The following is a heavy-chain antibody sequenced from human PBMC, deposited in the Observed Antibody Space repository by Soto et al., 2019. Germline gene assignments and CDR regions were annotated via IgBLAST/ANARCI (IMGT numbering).Heavy chain of an antibody. CDR2: ISTSGSTI. Sequence: GXSLRLSCAASGFTFSGYYMSWIRQAPGKGMEWGSYISTSGSTIYYADSVKGRFTISRDNAKNSLSLQMNSLRAEDTAVYYCARDIGYCSGGSCYRTGAFDIWGQGTMVTXSS. CDR1: GFTFSGYY. D-gene: IGHD2-15*01. J-gene: IGHJ3*02. CDR3: ARDIGYCSGGSCYRTGAFDI. V-gene: IGHV3-11*01.